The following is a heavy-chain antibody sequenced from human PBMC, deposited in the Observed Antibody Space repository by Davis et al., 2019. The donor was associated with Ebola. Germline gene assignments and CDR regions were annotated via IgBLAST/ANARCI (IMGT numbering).Heavy chain of an antibody. Sequence: GGSLRLSCAASGFTFSSYAMHWVRQAPGKGLEWVAVISYDGSNKYYADSVKGRFTISRDNAKNSLYLQMNSLRAEDTALYYCAKDMGIAAAGTMIDYYYGMDVWGQGTTVTVSS. J-gene: IGHJ6*02. CDR1: GFTFSSYA. V-gene: IGHV3-30-3*01. D-gene: IGHD6-13*01. CDR2: ISYDGSNK. CDR3: AKDMGIAAAGTMIDYYYGMDV.